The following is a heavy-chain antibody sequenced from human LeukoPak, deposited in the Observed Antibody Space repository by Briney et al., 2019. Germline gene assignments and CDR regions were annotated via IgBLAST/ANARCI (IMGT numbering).Heavy chain of an antibody. J-gene: IGHJ4*02. CDR1: GFTFSSYS. D-gene: IGHD2-2*01. CDR2: ISSSSSYI. Sequence: GGSLRLSCAASGFTFSSYSMNWVRQAPGKGLEWVSSISSSSSYIYYADSVKGRFTISKDNAKNTVYLQMNNLRAEDTAVYYCVSFYETYWGRGTLVTVS. CDR3: VSFYETY. V-gene: IGHV3-21*01.